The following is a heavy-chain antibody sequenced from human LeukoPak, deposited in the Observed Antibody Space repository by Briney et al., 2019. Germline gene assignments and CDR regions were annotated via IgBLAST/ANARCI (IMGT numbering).Heavy chain of an antibody. CDR3: ARASSGWSGEDGMGV. D-gene: IGHD6-19*01. V-gene: IGHV3-48*04. CDR2: ISSSSSTI. CDR1: GFTFSSYS. J-gene: IGHJ6*02. Sequence: GGSLRLSCAASGFTFSSYSMNWVRQAPGKGLEWVSYISSSSSTIYYADSVKGRFTISRDNAKNSLYLQMNSLRAEDTAVYYCARASSGWSGEDGMGVWGQGTTVTVSS.